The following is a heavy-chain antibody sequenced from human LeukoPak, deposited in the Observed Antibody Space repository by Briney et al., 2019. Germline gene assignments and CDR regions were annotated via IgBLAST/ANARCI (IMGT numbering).Heavy chain of an antibody. CDR3: TTDVAAALYYYGMDV. Sequence: GGSLRLSCAASGFTFSNAWMSWVRQAPGKGLEWVGRIKSKTDGGTTDYAAPVKGRFTISRDDSKNTLYLQMNSLKTADTAVYYCTTDVAAALYYYGMDVWGQGTTVTVSS. D-gene: IGHD6-13*01. V-gene: IGHV3-15*01. J-gene: IGHJ6*02. CDR2: IKSKTDGGTT. CDR1: GFTFSNAW.